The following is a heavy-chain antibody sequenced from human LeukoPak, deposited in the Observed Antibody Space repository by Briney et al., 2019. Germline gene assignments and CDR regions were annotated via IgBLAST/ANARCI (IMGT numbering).Heavy chain of an antibody. CDR3: ARPLREQLDFDY. Sequence: ASVKVSCKASGYTFSSYYMHWVRQAPGQGLEWMGIINPSGGSTGYAQKFQGRVTMARDTSISTAYMELGSLISDDTAVYYCARPLREQLDFDYWGQATLVTDSS. J-gene: IGHJ4*02. CDR1: GYTFSSYY. CDR2: INPSGGST. D-gene: IGHD1/OR15-1a*01. V-gene: IGHV1-46*01.